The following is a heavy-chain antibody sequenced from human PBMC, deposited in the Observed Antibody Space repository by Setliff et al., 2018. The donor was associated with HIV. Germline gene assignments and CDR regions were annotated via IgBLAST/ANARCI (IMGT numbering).Heavy chain of an antibody. V-gene: IGHV5-51*01. CDR3: ARSDSANWYVDS. J-gene: IGHJ4*02. CDR1: GYTFTSYW. D-gene: IGHD1-1*01. Sequence: GESLKISCKGSGYTFTSYWIGWVRQMPGKGLEWMGIIYPGDSDTRYSPSFQGQVTISADKSINTAFLQWSSLKASDTAMFYCARSDSANWYVDSWGQGTLVTVSS. CDR2: IYPGDSDT.